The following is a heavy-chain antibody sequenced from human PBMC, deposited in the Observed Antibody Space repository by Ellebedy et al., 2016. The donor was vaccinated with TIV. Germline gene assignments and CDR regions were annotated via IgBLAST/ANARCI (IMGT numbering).Heavy chain of an antibody. CDR2: IYYSWST. D-gene: IGHD4-17*01. CDR3: ARPLRSTVTTSIYFDY. CDR1: GDSISSSSSF. J-gene: IGHJ4*02. V-gene: IGHV4-39*01. Sequence: SETLSLXXSVSGDSISSSSSFWGWIRQPPGKGLDWIGIIYYSWSTYYNPSLNSRVTISIDTSKNQFSLNLSSVTAADTAVYYCARPLRSTVTTSIYFDYWGQGTLVTVSS.